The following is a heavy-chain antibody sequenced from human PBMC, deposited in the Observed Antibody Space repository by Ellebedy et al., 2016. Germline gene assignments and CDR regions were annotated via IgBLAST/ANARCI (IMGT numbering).Heavy chain of an antibody. V-gene: IGHV3-30-3*01. J-gene: IGHJ4*01. CDR3: ARAYTSSGWGHFDH. CDR1: GFTFSNYA. D-gene: IGHD6-19*01. Sequence: GGSLRLSCAASGFTFSNYAMHWVRQAPGKGLEWVAVTSYDGNNEYYADSVKGRFTISRDNSKNTLDLQMNSLRPEDTALYYCARAYTSSGWGHFDHWGHGTLVTVSS. CDR2: TSYDGNNE.